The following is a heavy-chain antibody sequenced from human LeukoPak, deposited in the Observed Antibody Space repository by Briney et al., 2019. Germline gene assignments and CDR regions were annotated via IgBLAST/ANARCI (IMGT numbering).Heavy chain of an antibody. D-gene: IGHD5-18*01. Sequence: SETLSLTCTVSGGSISSYYWSWIRQPPGKGLEWIGYIYYSGSTNYNPSLKSRVTISVDTSKNQFSLKLSSVTAADTAVYYCARHLVYSYGKPGEGFDYWGQGTLVTVSS. V-gene: IGHV4-59*08. CDR3: ARHLVYSYGKPGEGFDY. CDR1: GGSISSYY. CDR2: IYYSGST. J-gene: IGHJ4*02.